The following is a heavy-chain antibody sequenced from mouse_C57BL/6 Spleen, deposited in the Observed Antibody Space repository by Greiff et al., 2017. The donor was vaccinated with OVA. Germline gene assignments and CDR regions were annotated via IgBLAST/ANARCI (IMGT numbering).Heavy chain of an antibody. CDR3: ARRGITTVVAHYYAMDY. D-gene: IGHD1-1*01. J-gene: IGHJ4*01. V-gene: IGHV1-19*01. CDR2: INPYNGGT. CDR1: GYTFTDYY. Sequence: EVQLQQSGPVLVKPGASVKMSCKASGYTFTDYYMNWVKQSHGKSLEWIGVINPYNGGTSYNQKFKGKATLTVDKSSSTAYMELNSLTSEDSAVYYCARRGITTVVAHYYAMDYWGQGTSVTVSS.